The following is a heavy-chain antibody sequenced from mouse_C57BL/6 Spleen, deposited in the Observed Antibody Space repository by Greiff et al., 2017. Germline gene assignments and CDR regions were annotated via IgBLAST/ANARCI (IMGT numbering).Heavy chain of an antibody. J-gene: IGHJ4*01. CDR3: ARSSLIYYDYDYAMDY. Sequence: VQLHQSDAELVTPGASVKISCKVSGYTFTDHTIHWMKQRPEQGLEWIGYIYPRDGSTKYNEKFKGKATLTADKSSSTAYMQLNSLTSEDSAVYFCARSSLIYYDYDYAMDYWGQGTSVTVSS. V-gene: IGHV1-78*01. CDR2: IYPRDGST. CDR1: GYTFTDHT. D-gene: IGHD2-4*01.